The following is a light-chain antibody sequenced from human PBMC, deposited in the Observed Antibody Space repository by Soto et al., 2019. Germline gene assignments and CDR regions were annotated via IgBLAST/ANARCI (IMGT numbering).Light chain of an antibody. Sequence: DIQMTQSPSSLSASVGDRVTITCQASQDISNYLNWYQQKPGKAPKLLIYDASNLETGVPSRFSGSGSGTDFPFTISSLQPDDIATYYCQQYDNLPLLTFGGGTKVEIK. CDR3: QQYDNLPLLT. CDR1: QDISNY. J-gene: IGKJ4*01. CDR2: DAS. V-gene: IGKV1-33*01.